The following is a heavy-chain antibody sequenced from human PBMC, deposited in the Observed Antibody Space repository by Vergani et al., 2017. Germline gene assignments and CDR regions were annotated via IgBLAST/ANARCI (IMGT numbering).Heavy chain of an antibody. D-gene: IGHD2-21*01. J-gene: IGHJ3*02. V-gene: IGHV4-38-2*02. Sequence: QVQLQESGPGLVKPSETLSLTCSVSGYSISRGYYWGWIRQPPGKGLEWIATVFHSGSAYYNPSLRRRVTISVETSKNQFSLRLTTLTAADTAVYYCARQLWVSQRVGAFETWGRGTEVSVSS. CDR1: GYSISRGYY. CDR3: ARQLWVSQRVGAFET. CDR2: VFHSGSA.